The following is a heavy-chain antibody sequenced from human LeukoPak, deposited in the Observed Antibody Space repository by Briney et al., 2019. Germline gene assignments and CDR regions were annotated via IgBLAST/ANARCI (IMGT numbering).Heavy chain of an antibody. Sequence: SETLSLTCTVSGGSISSYYWSWIRQPPGKGLEWIGYIYYSGSTNYNPSLKSRVTISVDTSKNQFSLKLSSVTAADTAVYYCARGLEDCSGGSCYFSPFDYWGQGTLVTVSS. D-gene: IGHD2-15*01. J-gene: IGHJ4*02. CDR2: IYYSGST. V-gene: IGHV4-59*12. CDR1: GGSISSYY. CDR3: ARGLEDCSGGSCYFSPFDY.